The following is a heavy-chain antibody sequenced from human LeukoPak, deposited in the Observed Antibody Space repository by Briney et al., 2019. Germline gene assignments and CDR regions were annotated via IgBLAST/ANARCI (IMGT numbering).Heavy chain of an antibody. J-gene: IGHJ4*02. V-gene: IGHV3-21*01. CDR2: ISSSSSYI. D-gene: IGHD6-19*01. CDR3: ARDSSIAVAGTDLYFDY. CDR1: GFTFSSYW. Sequence: GGSLRLSCAASGFTFSSYWMSWVRQAPGKGLEWVSSISSSSSYIYYADSVKGRFTISRDNAKNSLYLQMNSLRAEDTAVYYCARDSSIAVAGTDLYFDYWGQGTLVTVSS.